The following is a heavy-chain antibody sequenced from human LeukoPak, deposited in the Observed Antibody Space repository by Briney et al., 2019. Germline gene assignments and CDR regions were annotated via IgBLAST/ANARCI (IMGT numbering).Heavy chain of an antibody. D-gene: IGHD5-12*01. CDR3: ARSRAYDYHFDN. V-gene: IGHV4-59*01. CDR2: IFYSGST. Sequence: SETLALTCTVPGVSISSYYSSWIRQSPGKGLEWIGYIFYSGSTNYNPSLKSRVTISVDTSKNQFSLKLTSVTAADTAVYYCARSRAYDYHFDNWGQGTLVTVSS. J-gene: IGHJ4*02. CDR1: GVSISSYY.